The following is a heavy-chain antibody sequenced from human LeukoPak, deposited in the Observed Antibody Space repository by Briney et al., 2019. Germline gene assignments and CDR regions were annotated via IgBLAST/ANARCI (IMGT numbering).Heavy chain of an antibody. CDR3: ARGPNTYGSGGDP. CDR1: GYTFINYY. J-gene: IGHJ5*02. V-gene: IGHV1-8*02. CDR2: ISTYDGST. D-gene: IGHD3-10*01. Sequence: ASVKVSCKASGYTFINYYMHWVRQAPGQGLEWMGWISTYDGSTKYAQNLQGRVTMTRNTSISTAYMELSSLRSEDTAVYYCARGPNTYGSGGDPWGQGTLVTVSS.